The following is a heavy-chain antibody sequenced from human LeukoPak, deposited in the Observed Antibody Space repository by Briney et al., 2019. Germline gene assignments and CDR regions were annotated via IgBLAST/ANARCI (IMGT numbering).Heavy chain of an antibody. J-gene: IGHJ4*02. CDR3: ARGMGRFCTSSSCYLSFVY. CDR1: GSSISNGFF. Sequence: PSETLSLTCNVSGSSISNGFFWAWIRQSPGKGLEWIGSIQNGGDGYYNPSLKSRTTMSVDTSKNQFSLKLTSVTAADTAVFYCARGMGRFCTSSSCYLSFVYWGQGTLVTVSS. D-gene: IGHD2-2*01. V-gene: IGHV4-38-2*02. CDR2: IQNGGDG.